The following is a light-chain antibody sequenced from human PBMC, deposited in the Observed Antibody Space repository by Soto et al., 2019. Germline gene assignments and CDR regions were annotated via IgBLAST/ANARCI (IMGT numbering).Light chain of an antibody. J-gene: IGKJ2*01. Sequence: IVLTQSPVTLSLSPGEGATLSCRASQSVTGTNLAWYRQRAGQAPRLLIYDAVRRATGIPDRFSGSGSGTDFTLTISRLEPEDFALYYCHQYGSSLGTFGQGTKVEI. V-gene: IGKV3-20*01. CDR3: HQYGSSLGT. CDR1: QSVTGTN. CDR2: DAV.